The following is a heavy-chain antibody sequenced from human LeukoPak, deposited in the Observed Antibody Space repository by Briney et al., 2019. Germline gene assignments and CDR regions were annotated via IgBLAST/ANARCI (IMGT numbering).Heavy chain of an antibody. V-gene: IGHV4-59*01. D-gene: IGHD2-15*01. Sequence: SETLSLTCTVSGGSINGYYWNWIRQPPGKGLEWIGYVYYRGSADYNPSLKSRVTISIDTSKNQFSLKVISATAADTAVYYCARGFAGGSSPLFDDWGQGTLVTVSS. CDR2: VYYRGSA. J-gene: IGHJ4*02. CDR3: ARGFAGGSSPLFDD. CDR1: GGSINGYY.